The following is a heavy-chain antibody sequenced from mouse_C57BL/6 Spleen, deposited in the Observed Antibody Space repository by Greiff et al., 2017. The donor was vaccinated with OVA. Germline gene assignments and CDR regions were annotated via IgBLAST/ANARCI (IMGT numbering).Heavy chain of an antibody. D-gene: IGHD1-1*01. CDR1: GYAFSSSW. V-gene: IGHV1-82*01. J-gene: IGHJ1*03. Sequence: QVQLQQSGPELVKPGASVKISCKASGYAFSSSWMNWVKQRPGKGLEWIGRIYPGDGDTNYNGKFKGKATLTADKSSSTAYMQLSSLTSEDSAVYFCARSRGYGSSHGWYFDVWGTGTTVTVAS. CDR3: ARSRGYGSSHGWYFDV. CDR2: IYPGDGDT.